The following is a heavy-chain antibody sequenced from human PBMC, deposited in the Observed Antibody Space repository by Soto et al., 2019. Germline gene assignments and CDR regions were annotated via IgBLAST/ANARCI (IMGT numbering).Heavy chain of an antibody. J-gene: IGHJ5*02. CDR1: GGSISSGGYH. D-gene: IGHD3-3*01. V-gene: IGHV4-31*02. CDR2: IYYSGST. CDR3: ARDIREDHWSGYSFNWFDP. Sequence: SETLSLTCTVSGGSISSGGYHWSWIRQHPGKGLEWIGYIYYSGSTYYNPSLKSRVTISVDTSKNQFSLKLSSVTAADTAVYYCARDIREDHWSGYSFNWFDPWGQGTLVTVSS.